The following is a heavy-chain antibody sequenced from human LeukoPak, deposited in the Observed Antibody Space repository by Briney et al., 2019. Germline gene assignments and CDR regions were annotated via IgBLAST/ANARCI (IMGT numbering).Heavy chain of an antibody. D-gene: IGHD6-19*01. CDR1: GYTFTGYY. Sequence: ASVKVSCKASGYTFTGYYMHWVRQAPGQGLEWMGWINPNSGGTNYAQKFQGWVTMTRDTSISTAYMELSRLRSDDTAVYYCASGAQGSSVAFDYWGQGTLVTVSS. CDR3: ASGAQGSSVAFDY. V-gene: IGHV1-2*04. CDR2: INPNSGGT. J-gene: IGHJ4*02.